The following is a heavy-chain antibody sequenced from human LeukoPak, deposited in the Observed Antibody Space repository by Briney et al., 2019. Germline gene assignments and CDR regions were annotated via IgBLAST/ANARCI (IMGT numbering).Heavy chain of an antibody. Sequence: SETQSLTCAVSGGSISSNDWWSWVRQPPRKELEWIVEIHHAGSTNYNPSLKSRLTMSLDKPKNQFSLKLRSVTAADTAVYYCASESKLVVITNYWGQGTLVTVSS. CDR2: IHHAGST. V-gene: IGHV4-4*02. CDR3: ASESKLVVITNY. CDR1: GGSISSNDW. J-gene: IGHJ4*02. D-gene: IGHD3-22*01.